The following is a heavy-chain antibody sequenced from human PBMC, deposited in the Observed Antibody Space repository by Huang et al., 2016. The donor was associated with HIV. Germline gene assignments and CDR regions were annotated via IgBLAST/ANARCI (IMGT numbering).Heavy chain of an antibody. J-gene: IGHJ4*02. V-gene: IGHV4-39*01. CDR3: ASQHIGAAATWF. D-gene: IGHD6-13*01. CDR2: VYQSGST. Sequence: QLQLQESGPGQVKPSETLSLTCTVSGDFISSTNYYWGWIRQSPGKGLEWVGSVYQSGSTNYNPSLKSRVTLSVDTSRNQFSLRLNSVTAADMAVYYCASQHIGAAATWFWGRGTQVAVSS. CDR1: GDFISSTNYY.